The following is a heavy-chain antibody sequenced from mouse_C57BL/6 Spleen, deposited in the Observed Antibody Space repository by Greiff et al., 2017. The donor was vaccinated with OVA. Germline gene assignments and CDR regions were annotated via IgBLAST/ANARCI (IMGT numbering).Heavy chain of an antibody. CDR1: GFTFTDYY. Sequence: EVKLVESGGGLVQPGGSLSLSCAASGFTFTDYYMSWVRQPPGQALEWMGFIRNKANGYTTEYNASVKGRFTISRDNSQSILDLQMNALRAEDSATYYVARSYYYGSSWNAMDYWGQGTSVTVSS. J-gene: IGHJ4*01. V-gene: IGHV7-3*01. CDR3: ARSYYYGSSWNAMDY. D-gene: IGHD1-1*01. CDR2: IRNKANGYTT.